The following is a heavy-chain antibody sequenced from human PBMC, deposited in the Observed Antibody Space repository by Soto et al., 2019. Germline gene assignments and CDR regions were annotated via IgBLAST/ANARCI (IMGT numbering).Heavy chain of an antibody. CDR1: GFTFSSYG. CDR3: AKVLKPVYYGSGEPGATFDY. CDR2: ISYDGSNK. D-gene: IGHD3-10*01. J-gene: IGHJ4*02. V-gene: IGHV3-30*18. Sequence: VGSLRLSCAASGFTFSSYGMHWVRQAPGKGLEWVAVISYDGSNKYYADSVKGRFTISRDNSKNTLYLQMNSLRAEDTAVYYCAKVLKPVYYGSGEPGATFDYWGQGTLVTVSS.